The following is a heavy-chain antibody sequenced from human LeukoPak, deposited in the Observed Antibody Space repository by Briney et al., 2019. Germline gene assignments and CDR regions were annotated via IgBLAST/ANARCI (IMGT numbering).Heavy chain of an antibody. V-gene: IGHV1-69*05. CDR1: GGTFSSYA. CDR3: ARGSTMSSSFDY. J-gene: IGHJ4*02. Sequence: SVKLSCNASGGTFSSYAISWVRQAPGQGLEWMGGIIPIFGTATYAQKFQGRVTIATDESTSTADMELSSLRSEDTAVYYCARGSTMSSSFDYWGQGTLVSVCS. D-gene: IGHD3-10*02. CDR2: IIPIFGTA.